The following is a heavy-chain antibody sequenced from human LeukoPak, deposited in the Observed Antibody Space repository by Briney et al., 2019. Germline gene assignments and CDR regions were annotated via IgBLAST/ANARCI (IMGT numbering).Heavy chain of an antibody. V-gene: IGHV4-4*07. D-gene: IGHD4-17*01. CDR3: ARGVFDYAEGPFFDY. J-gene: IGHJ4*02. CDR1: GGSISSYY. Sequence: SETLSLTCTDSGGSISSYYWSWIRQPAGKGLERIGRIYTSGSTNYNPSLKSRVTMSVDTSKNQFSLKLSSVTAADTAVYYCARGVFDYAEGPFFDYWGQGTLVTVSS. CDR2: IYTSGST.